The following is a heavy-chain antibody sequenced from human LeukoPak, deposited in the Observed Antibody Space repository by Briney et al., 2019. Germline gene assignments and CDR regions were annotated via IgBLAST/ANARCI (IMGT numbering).Heavy chain of an antibody. CDR2: IYPGDSDT. Sequence: PGESLKISCKGSGYTFTSYWIGWVRQMPGEGLEWMGIIYPGDSDTKYSPSFQGQVTISADKSISTAYLQWSSLKASDTATYYCAKSYCSSTSCYNWYFDLWGRGTLVTVSP. V-gene: IGHV5-51*01. D-gene: IGHD2-2*01. CDR1: GYTFTSYW. CDR3: AKSYCSSTSCYNWYFDL. J-gene: IGHJ2*01.